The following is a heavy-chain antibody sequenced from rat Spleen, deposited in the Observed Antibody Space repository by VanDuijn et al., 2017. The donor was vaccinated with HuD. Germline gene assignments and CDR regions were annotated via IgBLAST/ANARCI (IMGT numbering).Heavy chain of an antibody. CDR3: ASSNWDCFDY. D-gene: IGHD5-1*01. CDR1: GHSISSSYR. CDR2: INSAGST. Sequence: EVQLQESGPGLVKPSQSLSLTCSVTGHSISSSYRWNWIREFPGSKLEWMGYINSAGSTIYNPSLKSRISITRDTSKNQFFLQVDSVTTEDTATYYCASSNWDCFDYWGQGVMVTVSS. V-gene: IGHV3-3*01. J-gene: IGHJ2*01.